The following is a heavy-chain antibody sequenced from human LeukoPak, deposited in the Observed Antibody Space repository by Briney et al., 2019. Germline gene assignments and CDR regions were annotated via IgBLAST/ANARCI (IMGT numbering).Heavy chain of an antibody. D-gene: IGHD3-10*01. CDR1: GGSISSSNW. V-gene: IGHV4-4*02. CDR2: IYHSGST. Sequence: RPSETLSLTCAVSGGSISSSNWWSWIRQPPGKGLEWIGEIYHSGSTNYNPSLKSRVTISVDKSKTQFSLKLSSVTAADTAVYYCARDLLWFGQDSNPYYWGQGTLVTVSS. J-gene: IGHJ4*02. CDR3: ARDLLWFGQDSNPYY.